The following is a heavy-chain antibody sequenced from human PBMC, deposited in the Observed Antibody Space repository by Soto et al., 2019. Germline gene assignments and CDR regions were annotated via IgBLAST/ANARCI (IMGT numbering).Heavy chain of an antibody. Sequence: WETLSLTCAVYGGSFSGYYWSWIRQPPGKGLEWIGEINHSGSTNYNPSLKSRVTIPVDTSKNQFSLKLSSVTAADTAVYYCARVIAVAGVYYYGMDVWGQGTTVTVSS. D-gene: IGHD6-19*01. V-gene: IGHV4-34*01. CDR3: ARVIAVAGVYYYGMDV. J-gene: IGHJ6*02. CDR1: GGSFSGYY. CDR2: INHSGST.